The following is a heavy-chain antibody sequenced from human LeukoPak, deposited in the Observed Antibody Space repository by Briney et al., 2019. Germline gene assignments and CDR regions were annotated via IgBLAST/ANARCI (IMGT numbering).Heavy chain of an antibody. J-gene: IGHJ6*03. CDR1: GGSISSSGYY. CDR2: IYTSGST. CDR3: ARDLYYYGSGAFWDYMDV. D-gene: IGHD3-10*01. V-gene: IGHV4-61*02. Sequence: SETLSLTCNVSGGSISSSGYYWSWIRQPAGKGLEWIGRIYTSGSTNYNPSLKSRVTISVDTSKNQFSLKLSSVTAADTAVYYCARDLYYYGSGAFWDYMDVWGKGTTVTVSS.